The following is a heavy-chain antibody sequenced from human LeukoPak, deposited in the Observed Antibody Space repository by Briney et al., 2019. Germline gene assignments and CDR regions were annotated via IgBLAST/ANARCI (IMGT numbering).Heavy chain of an antibody. V-gene: IGHV3-11*03. J-gene: IGHJ5*02. D-gene: IGHD3-10*01. CDR3: VGHRGGGWFDP. Sequence: GGSLRLSCAASGFTFSDHYMTWIRQAPGKGLEWVSYITNSGRDADYSDSVRGRFTTSRDNAKNSLYLQMNSLRSEDTAVYYCVGHRGGGWFDPWGQGTLVTVSS. CDR1: GFTFSDHY. CDR2: ITNSGRDA.